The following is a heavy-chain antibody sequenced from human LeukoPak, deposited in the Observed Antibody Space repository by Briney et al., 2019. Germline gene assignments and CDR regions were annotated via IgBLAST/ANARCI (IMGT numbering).Heavy chain of an antibody. CDR2: ISYDGSNK. CDR3: AKDFKSSSWGNYFDY. D-gene: IGHD6-13*01. CDR1: GFTFISYA. Sequence: PGGSLRLSCAASGFTFISYAMHWVRQAPGKGLEWVAVISYDGSNKYYADSVKGRFTISGDNSKNTLYLQMNSLRAEDTAVYYCAKDFKSSSWGNYFDYWGQGTLVTVSS. V-gene: IGHV3-30*18. J-gene: IGHJ4*02.